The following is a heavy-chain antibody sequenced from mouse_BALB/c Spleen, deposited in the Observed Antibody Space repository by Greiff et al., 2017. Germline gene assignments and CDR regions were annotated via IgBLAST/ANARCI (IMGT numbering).Heavy chain of an antibody. CDR1: GYTFTSYY. V-gene: IGHV1S81*02. CDR3: TRKYGNYGAMDY. CDR2: INPSNGGT. D-gene: IGHD2-10*02. J-gene: IGHJ4*01. Sequence: QVQLQQPGAELVKPGASVKLSCKASGYTFTSYYMYWVKQRPGQGLEWIGGINPSNGGTNFNEKFKSKATLTVDKSSSTAYMQLSSLTSEDSAVYYCTRKYGNYGAMDYWGQGTSVTVSS.